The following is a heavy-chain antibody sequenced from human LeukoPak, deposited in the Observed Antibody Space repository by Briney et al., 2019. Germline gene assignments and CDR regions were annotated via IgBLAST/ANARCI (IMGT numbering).Heavy chain of an antibody. Sequence: PGGSLRLSCAASGFTFSSYAMHWVRQAPGKGLEWVAVISYDGSNKYYADSVKGRFTISRDNSKNTLYLQMNSLRAEDTAVYYCAREMAMGGWGQGTTVTVSS. CDR1: GFTFSSYA. D-gene: IGHD3-16*01. J-gene: IGHJ6*02. V-gene: IGHV3-30-3*01. CDR3: AREMAMGG. CDR2: ISYDGSNK.